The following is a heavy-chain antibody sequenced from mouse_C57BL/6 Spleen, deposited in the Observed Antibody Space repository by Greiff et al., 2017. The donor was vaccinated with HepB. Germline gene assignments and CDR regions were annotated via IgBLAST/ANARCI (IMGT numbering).Heavy chain of an antibody. Sequence: EVQVVESGGDLVKPGGSLKLSCAASGFTFSSYGMSWVRQTPDKRLEWVATISSGGSYTYYPDSVKGRFTISRDNAKNTLYLQMSSLKSEDTAMYYCARQGSTPLRYYFDYWGQGTTLTVSS. V-gene: IGHV5-6*01. J-gene: IGHJ2*01. D-gene: IGHD1-1*01. CDR1: GFTFSSYG. CDR2: ISSGGSYT. CDR3: ARQGSTPLRYYFDY.